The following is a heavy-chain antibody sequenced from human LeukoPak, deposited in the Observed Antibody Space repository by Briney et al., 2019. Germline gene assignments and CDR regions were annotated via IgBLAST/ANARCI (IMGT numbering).Heavy chain of an antibody. CDR2: IYYSGST. J-gene: IGHJ5*02. CDR3: ARGVPRRCSSTSCYARGLKWFDP. D-gene: IGHD2-2*01. V-gene: IGHV4-59*01. CDR1: GGSISIYY. Sequence: KPSETLSLTCTVSGGSISIYYWSCIRHPPGKGLEWIGYIYYSGSTNYNPSLKTRVTISIHTSKNQYSLKLSSVTAADTAVYYCARGVPRRCSSTSCYARGLKWFDPWGQGTLVTVSS.